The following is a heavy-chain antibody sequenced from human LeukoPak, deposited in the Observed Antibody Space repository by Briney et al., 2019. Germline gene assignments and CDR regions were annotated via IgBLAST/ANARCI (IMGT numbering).Heavy chain of an antibody. J-gene: IGHJ5*02. CDR3: AKDDGSGWYQIDH. CDR1: GFTVSSNY. CDR2: IYSGGST. Sequence: PGGSLRLSCAASGFTVSSNYMSWVRQAPGKGLEWVSVIYSGGSTYYADSVKGRFTISRDNSKNTLYLQMNSLRAEDTAVYYCAKDDGSGWYQIDHWGLGTLVTVSS. D-gene: IGHD6-19*01. V-gene: IGHV3-53*01.